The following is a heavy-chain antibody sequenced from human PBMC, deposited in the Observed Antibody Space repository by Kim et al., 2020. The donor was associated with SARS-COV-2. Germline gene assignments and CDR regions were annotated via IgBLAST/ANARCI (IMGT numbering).Heavy chain of an antibody. D-gene: IGHD3-10*01. CDR1: GFTFGDYA. J-gene: IGHJ6*02. CDR3: AKGVPYYYGSGSNYDMDV. CDR2: ISWNSGSI. Sequence: GGSLRLSCAASGFTFGDYAMNWVRQAPGKGLEWVSGISWNSGSIGYADSVKGRFTISRDNAKNSLYLQMNSLRAEDTALYYCAKGVPYYYGSGSNYDMDVWGQGTTVTVSS. V-gene: IGHV3-9*01.